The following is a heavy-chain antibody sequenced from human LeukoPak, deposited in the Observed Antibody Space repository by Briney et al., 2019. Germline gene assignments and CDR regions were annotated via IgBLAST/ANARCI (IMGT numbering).Heavy chain of an antibody. CDR2: IRSKAYGGTT. Sequence: GSLRLSCTASGFSIGDYAMSWVRQAPGKGLEWGVFIRSKAYGGTTEYAASVKGRFTISRDDSKSIAYLQMNSLKTEDTAVYYCTRAYCGGDCYFQHWGQGTLVTVSS. CDR1: GFSIGDYA. V-gene: IGHV3-49*04. D-gene: IGHD2-21*02. CDR3: TRAYCGGDCYFQH. J-gene: IGHJ1*01.